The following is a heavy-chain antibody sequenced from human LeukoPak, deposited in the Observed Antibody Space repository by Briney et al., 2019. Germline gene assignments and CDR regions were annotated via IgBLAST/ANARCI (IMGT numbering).Heavy chain of an antibody. D-gene: IGHD5-24*01. J-gene: IGHJ4*02. CDR2: INPNGGGT. Sequence: ASVKVSCKASGYTFPVNYMHWVRQAPGQGLEWMGWINPNGGGTNYAQKFQGRVTMTRDTSISTAYMELSRLRSDDTAVYYCARQDGYNWGGKLDYWGQGTLVTVSS. CDR3: ARQDGYNWGGKLDY. CDR1: GYTFPVNY. V-gene: IGHV1-2*02.